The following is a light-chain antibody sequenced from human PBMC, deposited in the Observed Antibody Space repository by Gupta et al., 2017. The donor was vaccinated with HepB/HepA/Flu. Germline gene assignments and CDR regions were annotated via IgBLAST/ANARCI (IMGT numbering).Light chain of an antibody. CDR1: QSISTY. J-gene: IGKJ1*01. CDR3: QQNYNDPWT. CDR2: AAS. Sequence: KMTQSPSSLSAPVGDRVTITCRASQSISTYLSWYQQKPGKAPKLLIYAASNLQSGVPSRFSGSGSGTDFTLTISSLHPEDFATYYCQQNYNDPWTFGQGTKVEIK. V-gene: IGKV1-39*01.